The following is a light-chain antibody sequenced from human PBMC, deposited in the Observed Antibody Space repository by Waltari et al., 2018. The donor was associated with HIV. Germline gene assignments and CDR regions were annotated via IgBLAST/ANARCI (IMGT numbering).Light chain of an antibody. V-gene: IGKV3D-15*01. CDR2: GAS. CDR3: QQYISWPLT. Sequence: EIVMMQSPATLSVSPGERATLPCRASQFVSSNLVWYQQKPGQAPRLLIDGASTRAPGIPDRFSGSGSGTEFTLSISSLQSEDFAVYHCQQYISWPLTFGQGTRLEIK. J-gene: IGKJ5*01. CDR1: QFVSSN.